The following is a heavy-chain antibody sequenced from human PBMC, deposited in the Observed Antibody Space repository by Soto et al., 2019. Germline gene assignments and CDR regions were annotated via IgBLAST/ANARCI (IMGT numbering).Heavy chain of an antibody. CDR2: ISSSGGQT. J-gene: IGHJ4*02. Sequence: GGSLRLSCAAFGFTFTSYGMSWVRQAPGKGPEWVSCISSSGGQTYYADSVKGRFAISGDKSKNTMYLQMNSLRADDTAVYYCARRAATAYFDCWGRGTLVTVSS. D-gene: IGHD6-13*01. CDR3: ARRAATAYFDC. V-gene: IGHV3-23*01. CDR1: GFTFTSYG.